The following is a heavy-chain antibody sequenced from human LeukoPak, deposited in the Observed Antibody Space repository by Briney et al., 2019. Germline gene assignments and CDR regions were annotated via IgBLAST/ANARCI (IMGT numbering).Heavy chain of an antibody. J-gene: IGHJ4*01. D-gene: IGHD3-16*01. V-gene: IGHV1-2*02. CDR3: ARGRRILGGPENAGDFFDY. Sequence: GASVKVSCKASGYTLTDYYLHWVRQAPGQGLKRTGWINPNSGATDYAQSFQARVTMTRDTSIGSGYVELTGLESDDTAVYYCARGRRILGGPENAGDFFDYWGQGSLVTVSS. CDR2: INPNSGAT. CDR1: GYTLTDYY.